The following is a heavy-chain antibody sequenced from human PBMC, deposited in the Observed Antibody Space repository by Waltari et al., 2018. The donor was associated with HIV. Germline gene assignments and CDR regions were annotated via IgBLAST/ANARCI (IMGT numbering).Heavy chain of an antibody. CDR2: SYSGGST. D-gene: IGHD6-19*01. J-gene: IGHJ6*02. CDR1: GFTVSSNY. V-gene: IGHV3-53*01. Sequence: EVQLVESGGGLIQPGGSLRLSCAASGFTVSSNYMSWVRQAPGKGLEWVSVSYSGGSTYYADSVKGRFTISRDNAKNSLYLQINSLRAEDTAVYYCASRSSGRVAYGLDVWGQGTTVIVSS. CDR3: ASRSSGRVAYGLDV.